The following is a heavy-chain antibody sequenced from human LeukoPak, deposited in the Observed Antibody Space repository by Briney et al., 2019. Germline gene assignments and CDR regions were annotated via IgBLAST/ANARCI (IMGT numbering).Heavy chain of an antibody. Sequence: GGSLRLSCAASGFTFSSYAMSWVRQAPGKGLEWVSAISGSGGSTYYADSVKGRFTISRDNSKNTLYLQMNSLRAEDTAVYYCARSTYYYDSSGYSLLIWGQGTMVTVSS. D-gene: IGHD3-22*01. J-gene: IGHJ3*02. V-gene: IGHV3-23*01. CDR2: ISGSGGST. CDR3: ARSTYYYDSSGYSLLI. CDR1: GFTFSSYA.